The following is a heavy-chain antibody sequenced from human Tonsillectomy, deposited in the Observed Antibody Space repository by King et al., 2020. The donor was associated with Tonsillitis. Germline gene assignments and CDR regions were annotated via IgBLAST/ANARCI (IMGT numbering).Heavy chain of an antibody. CDR3: ARHSPYGNDAFDI. Sequence: QLQESGPGLVKPSETLSLTCTVSDGSISRRSYYLGVLRQPPGKGLEWVGTIYYSGSTYYNPSLKSRVTISVDTPKNQFSLKLSSVTAADTAVYYCARHSPYGNDAFDIWGQGTMVTVSS. CDR1: DGSISRRSYY. J-gene: IGHJ3*02. V-gene: IGHV4-39*01. D-gene: IGHD4-17*01. CDR2: IYYSGST.